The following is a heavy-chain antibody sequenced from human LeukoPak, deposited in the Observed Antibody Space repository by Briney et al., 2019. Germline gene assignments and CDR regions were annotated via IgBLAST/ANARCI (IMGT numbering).Heavy chain of an antibody. CDR3: AREVNYYFYMDV. CDR2: ISDGGSNT. CDR1: GFTFSDHT. V-gene: IGHV3-30*01. D-gene: IGHD3-10*01. J-gene: IGHJ6*03. Sequence: GGSLRLSCAASGFTFSDHTFHWVRQAPGKGLDWVAIISDGGSNTYYSDSVKGRFTVSRDNSKNTLYLQMAGLRVEDTAVYYCAREVNYYFYMDVWVKATTVTL.